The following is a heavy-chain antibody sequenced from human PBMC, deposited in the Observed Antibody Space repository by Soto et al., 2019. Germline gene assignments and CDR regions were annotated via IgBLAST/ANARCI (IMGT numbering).Heavy chain of an antibody. Sequence: QVQLVQSGAEVKKPGSSVKVSCKASGGTFSSYAISWVRQAPGQGLEWMGGIIPIFGTANYAQKFQGRVTITADESTSTADMELSSLRSEETAVYYCARPRHCDILTGSHWYFDLWGRGTLVTVSS. V-gene: IGHV1-69*12. CDR1: GGTFSSYA. CDR2: IIPIFGTA. D-gene: IGHD3-9*01. J-gene: IGHJ2*01. CDR3: ARPRHCDILTGSHWYFDL.